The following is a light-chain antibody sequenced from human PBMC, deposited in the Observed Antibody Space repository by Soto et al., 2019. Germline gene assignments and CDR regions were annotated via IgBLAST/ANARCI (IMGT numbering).Light chain of an antibody. CDR1: QSISVW. CDR3: QQYNSYSPT. CDR2: KAS. V-gene: IGKV1-5*03. Sequence: DIQMTQSPSTLSASVGDRVTITCRASQSISVWLAWYQQKAGKAPNLLIYKASRLESGVTSRFRGSGSETEFTLTISGLQPGDSATYYCQQYNSYSPTFGQGTKVDIK. J-gene: IGKJ1*01.